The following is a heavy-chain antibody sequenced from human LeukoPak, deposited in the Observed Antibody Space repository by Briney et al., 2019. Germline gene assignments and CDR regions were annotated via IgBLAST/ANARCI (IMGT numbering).Heavy chain of an antibody. CDR3: ARENRGSNYGWYFDY. Sequence: SETLSLTCTVSGGSVSSGHYSWTWMRQPAGKGLEWIGRIHTNGSTNYNPSLKSRVTMSVDTSKNQFSLKLTSVTAADTAVYYCARENRGSNYGWYFDYWGQGTLVTVSS. D-gene: IGHD5-18*01. V-gene: IGHV4-61*02. J-gene: IGHJ4*02. CDR2: IHTNGST. CDR1: GGSVSSGHYS.